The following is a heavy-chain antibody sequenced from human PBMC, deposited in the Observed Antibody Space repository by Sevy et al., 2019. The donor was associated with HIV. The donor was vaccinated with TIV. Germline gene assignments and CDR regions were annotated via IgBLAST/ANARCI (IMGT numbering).Heavy chain of an antibody. V-gene: IGHV3-53*01. Sequence: GGSLRLSCAASGFTVSSNYMTWVRQAPGKGLEWVSVIYSGGSTYYADSVKGRFTISRDNAKNSLYLQMNSLRAEDTAVYYCARAARRYYFDYWGQGTLVTVSS. CDR3: ARAARRYYFDY. J-gene: IGHJ4*02. CDR2: IYSGGST. CDR1: GFTVSSNY.